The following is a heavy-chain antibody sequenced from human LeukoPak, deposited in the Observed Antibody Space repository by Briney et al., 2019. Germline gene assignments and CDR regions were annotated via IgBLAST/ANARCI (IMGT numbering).Heavy chain of an antibody. J-gene: IGHJ6*02. D-gene: IGHD2-15*01. V-gene: IGHV1-8*01. CDR3: ARAPFGCSGGSCYSYYYYGMDV. CDR1: GYTFTSYD. CDR2: MSPNSGNT. Sequence: GASVKVSCKASGYTFTSYDINWVRQATGQGLEWMGWMSPNSGNTGYAQKFQGRVTMTRNTSISTAYMELSSLRSEDTAVYYCARAPFGCSGGSCYSYYYYGMDVWGQGTTVTVSS.